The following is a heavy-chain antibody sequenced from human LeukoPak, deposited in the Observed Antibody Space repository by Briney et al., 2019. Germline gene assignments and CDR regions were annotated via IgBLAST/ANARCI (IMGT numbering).Heavy chain of an antibody. CDR3: AREEDRSGD. J-gene: IGHJ4*02. D-gene: IGHD3-22*01. Sequence: SETLSLTCTVSGGSISSSNYYWAWIRQPPGQGLEWIGSIYYRGNAYYNPSLKGRVTISVDTPKNQFSLSLSSVTAADTAVYYCAREEDRSGDWGQGTLVTVTS. V-gene: IGHV4-39*07. CDR2: IYYRGNA. CDR1: GGSISSSNYY.